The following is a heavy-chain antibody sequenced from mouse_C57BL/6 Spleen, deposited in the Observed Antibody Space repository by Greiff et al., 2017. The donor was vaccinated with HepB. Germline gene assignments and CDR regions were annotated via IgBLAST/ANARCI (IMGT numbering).Heavy chain of an antibody. V-gene: IGHV1-26*01. J-gene: IGHJ4*01. CDR3: ARPIYYDFYYAMDY. D-gene: IGHD2-4*01. Sequence: EVQLQQSGPELVKPGASVKISCKASGYTFTDYYMNWVKQSHGKSLEWIGDINPNNGGTSYNQKFKGKATLTVDKSSSTAYMELRSLTSEDSAVYYCARPIYYDFYYAMDYWGQGTSVTVSS. CDR2: INPNNGGT. CDR1: GYTFTDYY.